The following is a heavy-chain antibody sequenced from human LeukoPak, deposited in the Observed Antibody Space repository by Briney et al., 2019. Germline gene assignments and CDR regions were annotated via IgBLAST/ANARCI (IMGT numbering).Heavy chain of an antibody. CDR2: ISGSGGST. CDR3: AKDQVRHSYGYNPLDP. D-gene: IGHD5-18*01. J-gene: IGHJ5*02. Sequence: GGSLRLSCAASGFTFSSYAMSWVRQAPGKGLEWVSAISGSGGSTYYADSVKGRFTISRDNSKNTLYLQMNSLRAEDTAVYYCAKDQVRHSYGYNPLDPWGQGTLVTVSS. CDR1: GFTFSSYA. V-gene: IGHV3-23*01.